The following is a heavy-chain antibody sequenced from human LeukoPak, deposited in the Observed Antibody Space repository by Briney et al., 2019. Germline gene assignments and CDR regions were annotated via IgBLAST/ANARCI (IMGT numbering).Heavy chain of an antibody. V-gene: IGHV5-51*01. CDR3: ARRYNWDDYYFDY. CDR1: GYSFTSYW. Sequence: GESLKISCKGSGYSFTSYWIAWVRQMPGKGLEWMGIMYPDDSDTRYSPSFAGQVTISADKSISTAYLQWSSLQASDTAVYYCARRYNWDDYYFDYWGQGTLVIVSS. CDR2: MYPDDSDT. D-gene: IGHD1-1*01. J-gene: IGHJ4*02.